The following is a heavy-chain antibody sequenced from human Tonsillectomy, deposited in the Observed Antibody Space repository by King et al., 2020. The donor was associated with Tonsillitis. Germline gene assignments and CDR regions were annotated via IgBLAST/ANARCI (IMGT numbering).Heavy chain of an antibody. Sequence: VQLQESGPGLVKPSQTLSLTCTVSGGSISSDYHYWSWIRQPPGKGLEWIGYIYYSGNTYYKPSLRSRVTISLDTSKNQFSLSLSSVTAADTAVYYCARGDYDYGGNYAFDFWGQGTMVTVSS. CDR1: GGSISSDYHY. D-gene: IGHD4-23*01. CDR2: IYYSGNT. J-gene: IGHJ3*01. CDR3: ARGDYDYGGNYAFDF. V-gene: IGHV4-30-4*01.